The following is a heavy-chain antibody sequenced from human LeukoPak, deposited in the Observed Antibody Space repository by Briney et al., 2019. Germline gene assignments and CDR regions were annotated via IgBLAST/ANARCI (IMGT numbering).Heavy chain of an antibody. J-gene: IGHJ4*02. D-gene: IGHD2-21*01. CDR2: IYRSGST. V-gene: IGHV4-4*02. CDR1: GGSISSSNW. Sequence: SETLSLTCAVSGGSISSSNWWSWVRQPPGKGLEWIGEIYRSGSTNYNPSLKSRVTISVDKSKNQFSLNLSSVTAADAAVYYCATVWGYPDYYFDYWGQGTLVTVSS. CDR3: ATVWGYPDYYFDY.